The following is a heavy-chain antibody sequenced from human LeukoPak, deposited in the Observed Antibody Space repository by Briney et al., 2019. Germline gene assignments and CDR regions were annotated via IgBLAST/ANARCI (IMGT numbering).Heavy chain of an antibody. CDR2: ISSSGSTI. D-gene: IGHD3-10*01. J-gene: IGHJ4*02. CDR3: AKDNSAMVRGAKYFDY. Sequence: PGGSLRLSCAASGFTFSSYEMNWVRQAPGKGLEWVSYISSSGSTIYYADSVKGRFTISRDNAKNSLYLQMNSLRAEDTALYYCAKDNSAMVRGAKYFDYWGQGTLVTVSS. CDR1: GFTFSSYE. V-gene: IGHV3-48*03.